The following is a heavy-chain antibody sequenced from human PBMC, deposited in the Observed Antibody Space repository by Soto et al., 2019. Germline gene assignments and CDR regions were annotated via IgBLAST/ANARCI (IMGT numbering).Heavy chain of an antibody. V-gene: IGHV4-30-4*01. D-gene: IGHD3-22*01. J-gene: IGHJ3*02. CDR2: IYFSGST. CDR3: AREPHYYDSSAYLHDAFDI. CDR1: GGSISSGDYY. Sequence: QVQLQESGPGLVKASQTLSLTCTVSGGSISSGDYYWSWIRQPPGKGLEWIGYIYFSGSTYHTPSLNSRLTISGETSKNQFSLKLSSVTAADTAVYYCAREPHYYDSSAYLHDAFDIWGQGTIVTVSS.